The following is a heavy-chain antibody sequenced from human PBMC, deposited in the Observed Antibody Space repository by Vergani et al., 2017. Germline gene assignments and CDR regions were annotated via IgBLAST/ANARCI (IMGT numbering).Heavy chain of an antibody. Sequence: QVQLQQWGAGLLKPSETLSLTCAVYGGSFSGYYWSWIRQPPGKGLEWIGEINHSGSTNYNPSLKSRVTISVYTSKNQFSLKLSSVTAADTAVYYCARPTRPSWRLSAFDIWGQGTMVTVSS. J-gene: IGHJ3*02. D-gene: IGHD2-21*02. CDR2: INHSGST. CDR1: GGSFSGYY. CDR3: ARPTRPSWRLSAFDI. V-gene: IGHV4-34*01.